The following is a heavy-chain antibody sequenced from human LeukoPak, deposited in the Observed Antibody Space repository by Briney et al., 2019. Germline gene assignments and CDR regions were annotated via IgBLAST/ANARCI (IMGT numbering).Heavy chain of an antibody. CDR1: GGTFSSYA. Sequence: GSSVKVSCKASGGTFSSYAISWVRQAPGQGLEWMGRIIPILGIANYAQKLQGRVTMTTDTSKSTAYMELRSLRSDDTAVYYCASVTGDSSGYYFNWGQGTLVTVSA. D-gene: IGHD3-22*01. V-gene: IGHV1-69*04. J-gene: IGHJ4*02. CDR2: IIPILGIA. CDR3: ASVTGDSSGYYFN.